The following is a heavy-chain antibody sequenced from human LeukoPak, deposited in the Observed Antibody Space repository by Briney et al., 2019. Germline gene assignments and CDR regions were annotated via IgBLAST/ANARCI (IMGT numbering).Heavy chain of an antibody. J-gene: IGHJ4*02. V-gene: IGHV3-7*01. CDR1: GFTFSDHY. Sequence: GGSLRLSCAASGFTFSDHYMDWVRQAPGKGLEWVANIKEDGSDKYYVDSVKGRFTISRDNAKNSVYLQMNSLRADDTAVYYCARGSGWTDYWGQGTLVTVSS. D-gene: IGHD6-19*01. CDR3: ARGSGWTDY. CDR2: IKEDGSDK.